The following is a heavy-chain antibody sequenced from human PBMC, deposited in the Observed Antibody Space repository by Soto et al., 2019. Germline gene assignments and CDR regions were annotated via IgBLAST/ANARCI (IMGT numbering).Heavy chain of an antibody. Sequence: QVQLQESGPGLVKPSQTLSLTCTVSGGSISSGGYYWSWIHQHPGKGLESIGYIYYSGSTYYNPSLKSRVTISVDTSKNQFSLKLSSVTAADTAVYYCARSSSAWFGEATYDYWGQGTLVTVSS. D-gene: IGHD3-10*01. CDR3: ARSSSAWFGEATYDY. CDR1: GGSISSGGYY. CDR2: IYYSGST. J-gene: IGHJ4*02. V-gene: IGHV4-31*03.